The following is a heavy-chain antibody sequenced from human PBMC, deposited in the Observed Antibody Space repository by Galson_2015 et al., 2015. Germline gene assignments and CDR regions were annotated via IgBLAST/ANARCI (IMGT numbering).Heavy chain of an antibody. V-gene: IGHV5-51*01. CDR1: GYSFASHW. Sequence: QSGAEVKKPGESLKISCKDSGYSFASHWLAWVRQMPGEGLEWMGIIYPGDSDTRYSPSFQGQVTISVDKSISTAYLQWSSPKASDTAMYYCASHTSTWYASSFDYWGQGTLVTVSS. J-gene: IGHJ4*02. CDR2: IYPGDSDT. D-gene: IGHD6-13*01. CDR3: ASHTSTWYASSFDY.